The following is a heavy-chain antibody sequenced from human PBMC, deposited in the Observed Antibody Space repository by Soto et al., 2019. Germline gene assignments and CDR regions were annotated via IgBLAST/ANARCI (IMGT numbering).Heavy chain of an antibody. J-gene: IGHJ2*01. D-gene: IGHD6-13*01. CDR2: ISYDGSNK. Sequence: PVVSLIHSWAASGFTFSSYGMHWVRQAPGKGLEWVAVISYDGSNKYYADSVKGRFTISRDNSKNTLYLQMNSLRAEDTAVYYCESGRIPADDDHWG. CDR1: GFTFSSYG. V-gene: IGHV3-30*03. CDR3: ESGRIPADDDH.